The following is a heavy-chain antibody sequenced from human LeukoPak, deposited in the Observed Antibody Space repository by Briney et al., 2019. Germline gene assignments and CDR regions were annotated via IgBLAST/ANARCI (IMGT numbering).Heavy chain of an antibody. J-gene: IGHJ4*02. CDR2: IYYSGST. CDR3: ARTGSSGSFSDY. Sequence: SETLSLTCTVSGGSISSYYWSWIRQPPGKGLEWIGYIYYSGSTNYNPSLKSRVTISVDTSKSQFSLSLTSATTADTAVYYCARTGSSGSFSDYWGQGTLVTVSS. D-gene: IGHD3-10*01. V-gene: IGHV4-59*01. CDR1: GGSISSYY.